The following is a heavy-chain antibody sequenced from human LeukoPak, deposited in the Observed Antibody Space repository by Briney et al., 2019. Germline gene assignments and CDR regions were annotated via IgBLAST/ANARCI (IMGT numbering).Heavy chain of an antibody. Sequence: ASVQVSYKASGSPFTSYGISWVRRAPGQGREWMGWINAYNGNTNYAQKLQGRVTMTTDTSTSTAYMELRSLRSDDTAVYYCARDGSDNWNDGDWYFDLWGRGTLVTVSS. CDR3: ARDGSDNWNDGDWYFDL. J-gene: IGHJ2*01. V-gene: IGHV1-18*04. CDR1: GSPFTSYG. D-gene: IGHD1-1*01. CDR2: INAYNGNT.